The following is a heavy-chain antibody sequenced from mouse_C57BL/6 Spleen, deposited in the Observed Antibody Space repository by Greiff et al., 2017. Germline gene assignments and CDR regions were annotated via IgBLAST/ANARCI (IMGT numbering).Heavy chain of an antibody. J-gene: IGHJ1*03. V-gene: IGHV1-52*01. Sequence: QVQLQQPGAELVRPGSSVKLSCKASGYTFTSYWMHWVKQRPIQGLEWIGNIDPSDSETHYNQKFKDKATLTVDKSSSTAYMQLSSLTSEDSAVYYCARCPIYDGNYVDWYFDVWGTGTTVTVSS. D-gene: IGHD2-1*01. CDR2: IDPSDSET. CDR1: GYTFTSYW. CDR3: ARCPIYDGNYVDWYFDV.